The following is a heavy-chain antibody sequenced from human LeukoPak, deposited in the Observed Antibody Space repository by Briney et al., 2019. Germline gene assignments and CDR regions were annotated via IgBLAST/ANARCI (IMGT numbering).Heavy chain of an antibody. D-gene: IGHD1-14*01. V-gene: IGHV4-39*07. CDR3: ARGWTTHWFDP. CDR1: GASMINSAYY. CDR2: IYFSGNT. Sequence: PSETLSLTCTVSGASMINSAYYWAWIRQPPGKGLGWIATIYFSGNTYYNPSLKSRVAISVDTSKSHLSLSLTSVTAADTALYSCARGWTTHWFDPWGPGTLVTVSS. J-gene: IGHJ5*02.